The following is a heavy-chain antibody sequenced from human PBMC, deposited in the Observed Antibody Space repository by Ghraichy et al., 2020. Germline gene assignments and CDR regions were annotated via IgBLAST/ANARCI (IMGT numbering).Heavy chain of an antibody. CDR3: ARDHGGYSSGWYRYYYYGMDV. D-gene: IGHD6-19*01. Sequence: ASVKVSCKASGYTFTGYYMHWVRQAPGQGLEWMGWINPNSGGTNYAQKFQGWVTMTRDTSISTAYMELSRLRSDDTAVYYCARDHGGYSSGWYRYYYYGMDVWGQGTTVTVSS. CDR1: GYTFTGYY. J-gene: IGHJ6*02. V-gene: IGHV1-2*04. CDR2: INPNSGGT.